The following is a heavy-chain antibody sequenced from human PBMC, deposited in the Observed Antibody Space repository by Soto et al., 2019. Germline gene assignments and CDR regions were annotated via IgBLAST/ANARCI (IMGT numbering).Heavy chain of an antibody. CDR3: ARDGRDGYNSGYFEY. CDR2: IWYDGSNK. CDR1: GFTFSSYG. J-gene: IGHJ4*02. D-gene: IGHD5-12*01. V-gene: IGHV3-33*01. Sequence: QVQLVESGGGVVQPGRSLRLSCAASGFTFSSYGMHWVRQAPGKGLEWVAVIWYDGSNKYYADSVKGRFTISRDNSKNTLYGQMNSLRGEDTAVYYCARDGRDGYNSGYFEYWGQGTLVTVS.